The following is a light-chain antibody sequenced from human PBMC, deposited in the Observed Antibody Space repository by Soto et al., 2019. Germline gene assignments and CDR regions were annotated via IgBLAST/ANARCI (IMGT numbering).Light chain of an antibody. CDR1: QSVSSY. CDR2: DAV. CDR3: QQRINWPLT. V-gene: IGKV3-11*01. Sequence: ETVLTQSPATLSLSPGERATLSCRASQSVSSYLAWYQQKPGQAPRLLIYDAVNRATGIPARFSGSGSGTDVTLTIGSLEPEDSGVYYCQQRINWPLTFGGGTRVEIK. J-gene: IGKJ4*01.